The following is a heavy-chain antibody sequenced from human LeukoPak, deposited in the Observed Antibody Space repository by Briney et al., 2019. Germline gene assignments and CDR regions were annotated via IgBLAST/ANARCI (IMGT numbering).Heavy chain of an antibody. V-gene: IGHV4-59*01. Sequence: PSETLSLTCTVSSGSISSYHWSWIRQPPGKGLEWIGYIYYSGSTDYNPSLKSRVTISIDTSRHQFSLKLSSVTAADTAVYYCASSDTALYYFDYWGQGTLVTVSS. J-gene: IGHJ4*02. D-gene: IGHD5-18*01. CDR2: IYYSGST. CDR1: SGSISSYH. CDR3: ASSDTALYYFDY.